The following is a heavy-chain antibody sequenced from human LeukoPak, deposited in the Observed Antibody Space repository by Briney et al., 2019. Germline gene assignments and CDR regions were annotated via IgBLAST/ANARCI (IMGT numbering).Heavy chain of an antibody. D-gene: IGHD6-6*01. V-gene: IGHV4-59*01. CDR2: IHYSGTT. CDR1: GGSFSGYY. CDR3: ARFGTSSSRFFDQ. Sequence: PSETLSLTCAVYGGSFSGYYWSWIRQPPGKGLEWIGYIHYSGTTNYYPSLKSRVTIALDTSKNQFSLKLNSVTAADTAVYYCARFGTSSSRFFDQWGQGTLVTVSS. J-gene: IGHJ4*02.